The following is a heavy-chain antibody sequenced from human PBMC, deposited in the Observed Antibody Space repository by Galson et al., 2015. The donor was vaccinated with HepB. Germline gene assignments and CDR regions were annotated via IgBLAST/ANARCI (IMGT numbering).Heavy chain of an antibody. D-gene: IGHD2-15*01. V-gene: IGHV3-23*01. CDR3: ANRQIVVVRYSIFGAFDI. Sequence: SLRLSCAVSGFTFSSYAMSWVRQAPGKGLEWVSAISGSGGSTYYADSVKGRFTISRDNSKNTLYLQMNSLRAEDTAVYYCANRQIVVVRYSIFGAFDIWGQGTMVTVSS. CDR1: GFTFSSYA. J-gene: IGHJ3*02. CDR2: ISGSGGST.